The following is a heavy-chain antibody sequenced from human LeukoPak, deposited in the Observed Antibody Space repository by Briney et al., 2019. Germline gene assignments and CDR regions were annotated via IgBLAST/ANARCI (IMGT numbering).Heavy chain of an antibody. V-gene: IGHV3-23*01. CDR2: ISGGGGST. J-gene: IGHJ4*02. Sequence: KGLPWVSTISGGGGSTYYAASVKGRFTISRDNSKNTLYLQVNSLRAEDTAVYYCAKEGFDSWGQGTLVTVSS. CDR3: AKEGFDS.